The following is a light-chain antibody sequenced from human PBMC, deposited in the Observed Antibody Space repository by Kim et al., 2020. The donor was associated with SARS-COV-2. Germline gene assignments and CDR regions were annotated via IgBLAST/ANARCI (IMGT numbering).Light chain of an antibody. Sequence: SGKPTCPRGSGHGSYASANHQRQREKGARYLMKLNSDGRHTKGDGITDRFAGSSAGAARYPTISSLQSEDEADYYSQTWGTGIRVFGGGTQLTVL. CDR3: QTWGTGIRV. J-gene: IGLJ2*01. V-gene: IGLV4-69*01. CDR1: SGHGSYA. CDR2: LNSDGRH.